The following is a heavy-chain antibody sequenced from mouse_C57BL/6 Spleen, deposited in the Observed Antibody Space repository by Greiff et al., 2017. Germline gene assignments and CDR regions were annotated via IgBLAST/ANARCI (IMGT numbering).Heavy chain of an antibody. CDR3: TRQLTGRRDYAIDY. Sequence: VQLQQSGAELVRPGASVTLSCKASGYTFTDYEMHWVKQTPVHGLEWIGAIDPETGGTAYNQKFKGKAILTADKSSSTAYMELRSLTSEDSAVYYGTRQLTGRRDYAIDYWGQGTSVTVSS. V-gene: IGHV1-15*01. D-gene: IGHD4-1*01. CDR2: IDPETGGT. CDR1: GYTFTDYE. J-gene: IGHJ4*01.